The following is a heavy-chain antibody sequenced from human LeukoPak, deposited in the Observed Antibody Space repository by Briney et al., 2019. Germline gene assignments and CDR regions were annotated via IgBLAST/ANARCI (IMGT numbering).Heavy chain of an antibody. J-gene: IGHJ4*02. Sequence: SETLSLTCAVYGGSFSGYYWSWIRQPPGKGLEWIGEINHSGRTHYNPSLKSRVIISVDTSKNYFSLKLSSVTAADTAMYYCARDETYSGVWSGSAGGGKGNYLDYWGQGILVTVSS. V-gene: IGHV4-34*01. CDR2: INHSGRT. CDR1: GGSFSGYY. D-gene: IGHD3-3*01. CDR3: ARDETYSGVWSGSAGGGKGNYLDY.